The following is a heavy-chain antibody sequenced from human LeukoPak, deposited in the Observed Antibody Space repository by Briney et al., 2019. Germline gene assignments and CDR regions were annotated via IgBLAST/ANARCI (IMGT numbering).Heavy chain of an antibody. CDR2: IKQDGSQK. J-gene: IGHJ4*02. D-gene: IGHD4-17*01. V-gene: IGHV3-7*01. CDR1: GFTFSSYW. CDR3: ARAAGSTVTTRFDY. Sequence: GGSLRLSCAASGFTFSSYWMTWVRQAPGKGLEWVASIKQDGSQKYYEDSVKGRFSISRDNAKNSLYLQMSSLRAEDTAVYYCARAAGSTVTTRFDYWGPGTLVTVSS.